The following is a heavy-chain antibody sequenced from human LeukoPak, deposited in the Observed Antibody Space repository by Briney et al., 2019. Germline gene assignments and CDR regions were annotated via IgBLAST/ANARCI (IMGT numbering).Heavy chain of an antibody. CDR2: IYYSGST. CDR1: GGSISSSSYY. V-gene: IGHV4-39*01. D-gene: IGHD6-13*01. J-gene: IGHJ5*02. Sequence: SGTLSLTCTVSGGSISSSSYYWGWIRQPPGKGLEWIGSIYYSGSTYYNPSLKSRVTISVDTSKNQFSLKLSSVTAADTAVYYCAKTAEAAAAFYWFDPWGQGTLVTVSS. CDR3: AKTAEAAAAFYWFDP.